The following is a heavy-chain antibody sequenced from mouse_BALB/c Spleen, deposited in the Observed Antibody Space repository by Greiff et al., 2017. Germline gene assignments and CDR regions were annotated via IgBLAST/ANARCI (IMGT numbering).Heavy chain of an antibody. CDR3: ARESFGNGNYRVFAY. D-gene: IGHD2-1*01. V-gene: IGHV1-14*01. Sequence: VQLQQSGPELVKPGASVKMSCKASGYTFTSYVMHWVKQKPGQGLEWIGYINPYNDGTKYNEKFKGKATLTSDKSSSTAYMELSSLTSEDSAVYYCARESFGNGNYRVFAYWGQGTLVTVSA. J-gene: IGHJ3*01. CDR2: INPYNDGT. CDR1: GYTFTSYV.